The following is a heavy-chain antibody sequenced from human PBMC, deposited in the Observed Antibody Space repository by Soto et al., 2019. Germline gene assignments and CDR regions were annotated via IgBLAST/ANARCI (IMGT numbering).Heavy chain of an antibody. J-gene: IGHJ4*02. CDR2: ISGSGGST. CDR1: GFTFSSYA. D-gene: IGHD2-2*01. Sequence: GGSLRLSCAASGFTFSSYAMSWVRQAPGKGLEWVSAISGSGGSTYYADSVKGRFTISRDNSKNTLYLQMNSLRAEDTAVYYCAKALPGVWEVPAAMFDYWGQGTLVTVSS. CDR3: AKALPGVWEVPAAMFDY. V-gene: IGHV3-23*01.